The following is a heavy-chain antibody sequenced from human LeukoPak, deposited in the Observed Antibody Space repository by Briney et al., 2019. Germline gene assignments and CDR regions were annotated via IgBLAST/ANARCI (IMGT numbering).Heavy chain of an antibody. J-gene: IGHJ4*02. CDR1: GFTFSSYA. CDR2: ISYDGSNK. V-gene: IGHV3-30*04. D-gene: IGHD4-17*01. CDR3: ARYGDFDY. Sequence: GGSLRLSCAASGFTFSSYAMHWVRQAPGKGLEWVAVISYDGSNKYYADSVKGRFTISRDNSKNTLYLRMNSLRAEDTAVYYCARYGDFDYWGQGTLVTVSS.